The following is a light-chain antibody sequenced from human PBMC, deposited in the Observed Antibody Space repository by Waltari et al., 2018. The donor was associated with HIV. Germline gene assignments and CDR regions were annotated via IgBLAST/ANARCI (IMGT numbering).Light chain of an antibody. CDR2: ENH. J-gene: IGLJ3*02. V-gene: IGLV1-51*02. Sequence: QSVLTQPPSVSAAPGQKVTISCSGTSSTIGSHSVSWYQQFPGTAPKLLIFENHKRPSGISDRFAGSKSGTSATLGIIGLQTGDEADYYCGTWDSSLSVGTFGGGTKLTVL. CDR1: SSTIGSHS. CDR3: GTWDSSLSVGT.